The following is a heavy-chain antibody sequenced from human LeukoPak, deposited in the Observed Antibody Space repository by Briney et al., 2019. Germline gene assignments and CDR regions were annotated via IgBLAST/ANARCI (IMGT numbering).Heavy chain of an antibody. CDR1: GFTFSSYS. CDR2: ISSSSSPM. Sequence: GGSLRLSCAASGFTFSSYSMNWVRQAPGKGLEWVSYISSSSSPMYYADSVKGRFTISRDTSNNTAYLEMNSLRVEDTVIYYCARDGAIVAGTAQHWGQGALVTVSS. J-gene: IGHJ1*01. D-gene: IGHD5-12*01. V-gene: IGHV3-48*04. CDR3: ARDGAIVAGTAQH.